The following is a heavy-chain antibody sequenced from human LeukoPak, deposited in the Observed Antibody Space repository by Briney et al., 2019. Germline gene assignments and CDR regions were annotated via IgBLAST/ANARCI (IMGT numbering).Heavy chain of an antibody. D-gene: IGHD3-22*01. J-gene: IGHJ4*02. CDR1: GFTFSTFS. Sequence: GGSLRLSCAVSGFTFSTFSTNWVRQAPGKGREWVSSISSSSSYIYYADSVKGRFTISRDNAKNSLYLQMNSLRAEDTAVYYCARKMRDSSGYPPLDYWGQGTLVTVSS. V-gene: IGHV3-21*01. CDR3: ARKMRDSSGYPPLDY. CDR2: ISSSSSYI.